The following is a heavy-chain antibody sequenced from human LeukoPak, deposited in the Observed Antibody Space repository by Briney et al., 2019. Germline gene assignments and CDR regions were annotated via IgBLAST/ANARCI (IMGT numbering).Heavy chain of an antibody. Sequence: ASVKVSCKASGYTFTGYYLHWVRQAPGQGLEWMGWINPDSGGTNYAQHFQGRVTMTSDTSINTAYMEVSSLRSDDTAVYYCARGARGYYFDYWGQGTLVTVSS. D-gene: IGHD3-10*01. CDR2: INPDSGGT. CDR3: ARGARGYYFDY. CDR1: GYTFTGYY. V-gene: IGHV1-2*02. J-gene: IGHJ4*02.